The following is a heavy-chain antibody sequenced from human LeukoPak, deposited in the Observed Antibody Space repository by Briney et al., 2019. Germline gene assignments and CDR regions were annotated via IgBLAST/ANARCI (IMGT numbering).Heavy chain of an antibody. CDR3: ASNTGSDSSGYAY. Sequence: SSVKVSCKASGYTFTSYGITWVRQAPGQGLEWMGWISANSGDTNYAQNLQGRVTMTTETSTSTAYMELMSLTSDDTAVFYCASNTGSDSSGYAYWGQGTLVTVSS. CDR2: ISANSGDT. J-gene: IGHJ4*02. V-gene: IGHV1-18*01. D-gene: IGHD3-22*01. CDR1: GYTFTSYG.